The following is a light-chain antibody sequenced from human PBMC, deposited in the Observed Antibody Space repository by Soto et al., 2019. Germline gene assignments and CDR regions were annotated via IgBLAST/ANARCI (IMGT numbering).Light chain of an antibody. V-gene: IGKV3-20*01. J-gene: IGKJ1*01. Sequence: EFVLTQSPGTLSLSPGERATLXXRASQSVSSSSLAWYQQRPGQAPRXXIYGASSRATGIPDRFSGSGSGTDFTLTISRLEPEDFAVYYCQQYGSAPWTFGQGTKVDIK. CDR1: QSVSSSS. CDR3: QQYGSAPWT. CDR2: GAS.